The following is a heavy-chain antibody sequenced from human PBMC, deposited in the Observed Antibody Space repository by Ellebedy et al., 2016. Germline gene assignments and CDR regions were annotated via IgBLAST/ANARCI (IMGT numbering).Heavy chain of an antibody. CDR1: GGSFSGYY. J-gene: IGHJ6*03. CDR2: INHSGST. Sequence: SETLSLTCAVYGGSFSGYYWSWIRQPPGKGLEWIGEINHSGSTNYNPSLKSRVTISVDTSKNQFSLKLSSVTAADTAVYYCARRRREDTAMVIYYYYMDVWGKGTTVTVSS. CDR3: ARRRREDTAMVIYYYYMDV. V-gene: IGHV4-34*01. D-gene: IGHD5-18*01.